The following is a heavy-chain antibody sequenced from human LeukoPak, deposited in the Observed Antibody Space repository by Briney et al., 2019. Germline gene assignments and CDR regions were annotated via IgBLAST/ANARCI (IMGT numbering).Heavy chain of an antibody. J-gene: IGHJ4*02. Sequence: PGGSLRLSCAASGFTFSSYEMNWVRQAPGKGLEWVSYISSSGSTIYYADSVKGRFTISRDNAKNSLYLQMNSLRAEDTAVYYCARDGRVVPAAMPHYDILTGSSGFDYWGQGTLVTVSS. CDR3: ARDGRVVPAAMPHYDILTGSSGFDY. CDR1: GFTFSSYE. CDR2: ISSSGSTI. V-gene: IGHV3-48*03. D-gene: IGHD2-2*01.